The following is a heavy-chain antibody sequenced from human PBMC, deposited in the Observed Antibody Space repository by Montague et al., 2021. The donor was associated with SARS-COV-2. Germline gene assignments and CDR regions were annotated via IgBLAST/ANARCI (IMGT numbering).Heavy chain of an antibody. J-gene: IGHJ2*01. CDR1: GDSISNFY. Sequence: SETLSLTCTVSGDSISNFYWSWLRQPPGRGLEWIAYVSYSGTTSYNPSLKSRVTISVDTSKNQFSLRLDSVTAADTAVYYCARVQSTRSWWYFDLWGRGTLVTVSS. D-gene: IGHD6-6*01. CDR2: VSYSGTT. V-gene: IGHV4-59*01. CDR3: ARVQSTRSWWYFDL.